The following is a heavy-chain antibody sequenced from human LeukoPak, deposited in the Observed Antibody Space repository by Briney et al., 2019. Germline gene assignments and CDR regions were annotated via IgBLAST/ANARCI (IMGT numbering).Heavy chain of an antibody. Sequence: ARALTLSCAASGYTFSNYSMQWVRQAPGKGRERVAVIWYGGSNKYYADCVKGRFTISRDTSKNTLYLQMNSLRAEDTAVYYCAKECSSTSCFDYWGQGTLVTVSS. D-gene: IGHD2-2*01. CDR1: GYTFSNYS. CDR3: AKECSSTSCFDY. J-gene: IGHJ4*02. V-gene: IGHV3-30*18. CDR2: IWYGGSNK.